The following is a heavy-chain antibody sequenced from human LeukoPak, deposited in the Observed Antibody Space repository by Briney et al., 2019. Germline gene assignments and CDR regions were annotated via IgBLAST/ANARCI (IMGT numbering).Heavy chain of an antibody. D-gene: IGHD3-22*01. CDR1: GGSISSGGYY. V-gene: IGHV4-31*03. J-gene: IGHJ3*02. Sequence: SQTLSLTCTVSGGSISSGGYYWSWLRQHPGKGLEWIGYIYYSGSTYYNPSLKSRVTISVDTSKNQFSLKLSSVTAADTAVYYCARSGYSDAFDIWGQGTMVTVPS. CDR3: ARSGYSDAFDI. CDR2: IYYSGST.